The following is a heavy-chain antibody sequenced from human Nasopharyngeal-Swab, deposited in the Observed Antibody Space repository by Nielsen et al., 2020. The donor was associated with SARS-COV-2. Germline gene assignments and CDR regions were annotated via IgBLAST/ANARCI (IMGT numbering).Heavy chain of an antibody. D-gene: IGHD4/OR15-4a*01. CDR3: TTDYYFDY. Sequence: GESLKISCAASGFLFSGSAIHWVRQASGKGLEWVGRIGDKAHNYATTYAASVKGRFTISRDDSKNTAFLQMDSLNTEDTALYYCTTDYYFDYWGQGTLVTVSS. J-gene: IGHJ4*02. CDR1: GFLFSGSA. V-gene: IGHV3-73*01. CDR2: IGDKAHNYAT.